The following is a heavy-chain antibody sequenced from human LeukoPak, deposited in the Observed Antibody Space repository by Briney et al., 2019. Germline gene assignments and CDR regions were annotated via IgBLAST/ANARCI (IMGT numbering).Heavy chain of an antibody. D-gene: IGHD3-10*01. CDR2: TDASGNYI. V-gene: IGHV3-21*01. CDR1: GFTFSNYG. J-gene: IGHJ3*02. CDR3: ARGRSITLLRGVAMSDGFDI. Sequence: GGALRLSCTASGFTFSNYGMNWVREAPGKGLEWVSFTDASGNYIYYGDSVKGRFTISRDNAKNLVFLQMNGLRAEDTAVYYCARGRSITLLRGVAMSDGFDIWGQGAMVAVSS.